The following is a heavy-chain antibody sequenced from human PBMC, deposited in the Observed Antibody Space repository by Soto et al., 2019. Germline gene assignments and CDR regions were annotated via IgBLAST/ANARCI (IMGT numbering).Heavy chain of an antibody. D-gene: IGHD3-3*01. CDR1: GYTFTSYD. J-gene: IGHJ5*02. V-gene: IGHV1-8*01. CDR3: ARAGGYDFWSGYYLNWFDP. CDR2: MNPNSGNT. Sequence: GASVKVSCKASGYTFTSYDINWVRQATGQGLEWMGWMNPNSGNTGYAQKFQGRVTMTRNTSISTAYMELSSLRSEDTAVYYCARAGGYDFWSGYYLNWFDPWGQGTLVTVSS.